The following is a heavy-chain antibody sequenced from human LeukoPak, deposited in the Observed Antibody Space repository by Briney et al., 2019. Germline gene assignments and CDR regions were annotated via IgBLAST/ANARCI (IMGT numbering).Heavy chain of an antibody. Sequence: SETLSLTCAVYGGSFSGYYGRWSRQPPGKGLERIGEINPSGSTNYTPSLKSRVTISVDTSKTQFSLKLSSVTAADTAVYYCASGPSSSWYKVLDYWGQGTLVTVSS. V-gene: IGHV4-34*01. CDR1: GGSFSGYY. D-gene: IGHD6-13*01. CDR3: ASGPSSSWYKVLDY. J-gene: IGHJ4*02. CDR2: INPSGST.